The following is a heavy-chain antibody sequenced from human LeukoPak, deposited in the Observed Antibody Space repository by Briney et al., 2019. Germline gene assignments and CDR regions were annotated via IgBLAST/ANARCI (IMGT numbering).Heavy chain of an antibody. CDR1: GYTFTSYG. CDR3: GRGVQSFDP. V-gene: IGHV1-18*01. Sequence: ASVKVSCTASGYTFTSYGISWVRQAPGQGLEWMGRIRPMNGDTKYAQKFQDRVSITMDTSTTTAYMELRSLTSDDTAVYYCGRGVQSFDPWGQGTLVTVSS. CDR2: IRPMNGDT. J-gene: IGHJ5*02.